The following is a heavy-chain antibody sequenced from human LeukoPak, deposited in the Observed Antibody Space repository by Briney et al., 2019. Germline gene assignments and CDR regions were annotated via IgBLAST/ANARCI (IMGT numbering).Heavy chain of an antibody. CDR2: TSDRGDYT. J-gene: IGHJ4*02. V-gene: IGHV3-23*01. D-gene: IGHD1-7*01. CDR1: GFTFSSSA. Sequence: GGSLRLSCAASGFTFSSSAMSWVRQAPGKGLEWVSGTSDRGDYTYYADSVKGRFTISRDSSKNTLFLQMNGLRAEDTALYFCARKAQYNGHYPLDYWGQGTLVTVSS. CDR3: ARKAQYNGHYPLDY.